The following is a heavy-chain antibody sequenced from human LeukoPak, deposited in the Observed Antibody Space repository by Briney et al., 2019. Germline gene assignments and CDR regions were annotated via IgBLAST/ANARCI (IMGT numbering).Heavy chain of an antibody. J-gene: IGHJ4*02. CDR3: ARDRSSSGYYPFDY. CDR2: ISTTGSTI. CDR1: GFIFSSYS. D-gene: IGHD3-22*01. V-gene: IGHV3-48*02. Sequence: PGGSLRLSCAASGFIFSSYSMNWVRQAPGKGLEWVSYISTTGSTIYYADSVKGRFTISRDNAKNSLYLRMNSLRDEDTAVYYCARDRSSSGYYPFDYWGQGTLVTVSS.